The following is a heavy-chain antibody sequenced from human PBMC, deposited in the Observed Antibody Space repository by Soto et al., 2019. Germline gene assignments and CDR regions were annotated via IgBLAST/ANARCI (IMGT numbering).Heavy chain of an antibody. D-gene: IGHD3-9*01. J-gene: IGHJ6*02. V-gene: IGHV3-23*01. Sequence: GGSLRLSCAASGFTFSTYAMNWVCQAPGKGLEWVSTISGSGAGTYYRDSVKGRFAISRDNSKNTLFLQMNSLRVEDTAVYYCAKSSRQLTHEAPYYYYCALDVWGQGTTDTVSS. CDR1: GFTFSTYA. CDR3: AKSSRQLTHEAPYYYYCALDV. CDR2: ISGSGAGT.